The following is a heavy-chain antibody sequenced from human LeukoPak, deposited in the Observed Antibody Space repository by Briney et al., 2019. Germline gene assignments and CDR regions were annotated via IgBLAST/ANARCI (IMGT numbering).Heavy chain of an antibody. D-gene: IGHD6-25*01. J-gene: IGHJ6*03. CDR1: GFTFSSYG. CDR2: ISGSGGST. CDR3: AKGGYSIAAYYYYYYMDV. Sequence: GGSLRLSCAASGFTFSSYGVHWVRQAPGKGLEWVSAISGSGGSTYYADSVKGRFTISRDNSKNTLYLQMNSLRAEDTAVYYCAKGGYSIAAYYYYYYMDVWGKGTTVTVSS. V-gene: IGHV3-23*01.